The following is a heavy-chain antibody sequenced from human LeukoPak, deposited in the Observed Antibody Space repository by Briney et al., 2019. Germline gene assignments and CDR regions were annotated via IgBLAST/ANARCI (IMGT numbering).Heavy chain of an antibody. J-gene: IGHJ4*02. CDR2: INDNGGST. D-gene: IGHD3-9*01. CDR3: ATPPGDYDILAGSPRDY. Sequence: PGGSLRLSCAASGFTFSNYAMSWVRQAPGKGLEWVSTINDNGGSTFYADSAKGRFTISRDNSKNTLYLQMNSLRAEDTAVYYCATPPGDYDILAGSPRDYWGQGTLVTVSS. CDR1: GFTFSNYA. V-gene: IGHV3-23*01.